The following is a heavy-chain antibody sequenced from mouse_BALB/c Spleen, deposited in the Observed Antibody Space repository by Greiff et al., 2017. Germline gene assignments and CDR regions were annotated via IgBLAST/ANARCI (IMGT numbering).Heavy chain of an antibody. V-gene: IGHV3-6*02. CDR1: GYSITSGYY. J-gene: IGHJ4*01. Sequence: EVQLKESGPGLVKPSQSLSLTCSVTGYSITSGYYWNWIRQFPGNKLEWMGYISYDGSNNYNPSLKNRISITRDTSKNQFFLKLNSVTTEDTATYYCARDYGSSSSAMDYWGQGTSVTVSS. CDR3: ARDYGSSSSAMDY. CDR2: ISYDGSN. D-gene: IGHD1-1*01.